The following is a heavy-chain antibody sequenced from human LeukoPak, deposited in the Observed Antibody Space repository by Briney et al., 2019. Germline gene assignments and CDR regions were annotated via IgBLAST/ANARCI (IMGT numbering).Heavy chain of an antibody. D-gene: IGHD3-9*01. J-gene: IGHJ4*02. V-gene: IGHV3-48*03. CDR1: GFTFRSYE. CDR2: ISSSGSTI. CDR3: ARAKAYFDWLFDY. Sequence: GGSLRLSCAASGFTFRSYEMNWVRQAPGKGLEWVSYISSSGSTINYADSVKGRFTISRDNAKNSLYLQMNSLRAEDTAVYYCARAKAYFDWLFDYWGQGTLVTVSS.